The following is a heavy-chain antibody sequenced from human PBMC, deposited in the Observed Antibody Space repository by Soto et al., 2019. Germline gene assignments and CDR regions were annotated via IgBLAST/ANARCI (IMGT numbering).Heavy chain of an antibody. J-gene: IGHJ6*03. V-gene: IGHV6-1*01. Sequence: PSQTLSLTCAISGDSVSSTSAAWSWIRQSPSRGLEWLGMTYYRSKWCNDFAVSVRSRITINPDTSKNQFSLQLSSVTPEDTAVYYCARSNAADRPRVGYYYYMDVWGKGTTVTVSS. CDR2: TYYRSKWCN. D-gene: IGHD1-1*01. CDR1: GDSVSSTSAA. CDR3: ARSNAADRPRVGYYYYMDV.